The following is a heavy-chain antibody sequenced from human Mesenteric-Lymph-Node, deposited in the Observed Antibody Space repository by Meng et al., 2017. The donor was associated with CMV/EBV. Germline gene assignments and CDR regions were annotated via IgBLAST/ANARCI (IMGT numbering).Heavy chain of an antibody. CDR2: IIPVIGTA. J-gene: IGHJ4*02. Sequence: CEASGCTFDSYAIAWVRQGPGQGLEWMGRIIPVIGTANYAQKFQGRVTITADKSTSTVYMELYSLTSEDTAVYYCARGRDSSGFHFDYWGQGTLVTVSS. D-gene: IGHD3-22*01. CDR1: GCTFDSYA. CDR3: ARGRDSSGFHFDY. V-gene: IGHV1-69*04.